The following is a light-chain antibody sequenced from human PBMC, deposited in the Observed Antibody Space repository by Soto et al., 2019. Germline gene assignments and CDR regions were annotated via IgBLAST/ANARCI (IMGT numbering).Light chain of an antibody. J-gene: IGLJ2*01. CDR2: EVS. CDR1: SSDVGGYNS. Sequence: QSVLTQPASVSGSPGQSITISCTGTSSDVGGYNSVSWYQQLPGKAPKLMIYEVSDRPSWISNRFSGSKSGNTASLTISGLQAEDEADYYCSSYTSSSSYVIFGGGTKVTVL. V-gene: IGLV2-14*01. CDR3: SSYTSSSSYVI.